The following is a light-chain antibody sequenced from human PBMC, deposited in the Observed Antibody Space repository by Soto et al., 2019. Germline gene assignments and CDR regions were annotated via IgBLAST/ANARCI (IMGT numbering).Light chain of an antibody. CDR1: QSIGRF. V-gene: IGKV1-5*01. J-gene: IGKJ1*01. Sequence: DIQMTQSPSTLSASVGDRVTITCRASQSIGRFLAWYQHQPGKAPKLLIYDASTLESGVPSRFSGTGSGTEFTLSITSLQPEDFGTYYCQQCYMGWTFGQGTKVDLK. CDR2: DAS. CDR3: QQCYMGWT.